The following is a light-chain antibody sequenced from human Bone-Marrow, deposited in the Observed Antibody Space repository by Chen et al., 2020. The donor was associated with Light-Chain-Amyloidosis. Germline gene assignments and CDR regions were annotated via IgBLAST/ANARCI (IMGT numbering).Light chain of an antibody. V-gene: IGLV2-14*01. Sequence: QSALTQPASVSGSPGQSITISCTVTSSDVGGYNYVSWYQQHPGKAPKLMIYDVSNRPSGVSNLCTGAKSGNTDSLNISGLKAEDEADDYCSSYTSSSTLGVVFGGGTKLTVL. J-gene: IGLJ2*01. CDR1: SSDVGGYNY. CDR3: SSYTSSSTLGVV. CDR2: DVS.